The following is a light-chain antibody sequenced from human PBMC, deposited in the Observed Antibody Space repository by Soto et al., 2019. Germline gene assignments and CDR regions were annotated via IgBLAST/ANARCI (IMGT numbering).Light chain of an antibody. CDR2: DVN. V-gene: IGLV2-11*01. CDR3: CSYADTYTL. J-gene: IGLJ2*01. CDR1: NSDVGNHNY. Sequence: QSALTQPRSVSGSPGQSVTISCTGTNSDVGNHNYVSWYQQHPGKVPKLMIYDVNKRPSGVPHRFSGSKSGNTASPTISGLQAEDEADYYCCSYADTYTLFGGGTKLTVL.